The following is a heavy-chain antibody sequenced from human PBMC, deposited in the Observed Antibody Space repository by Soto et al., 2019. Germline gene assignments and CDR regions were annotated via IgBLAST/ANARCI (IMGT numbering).Heavy chain of an antibody. V-gene: IGHV4-31*03. D-gene: IGHD2-15*01. CDR3: ARDGGLAGNCSGGSCYSWYFDL. CDR2: IYYSGST. J-gene: IGHJ2*01. CDR1: GGSISSGGYY. Sequence: QVQLQESGPGLVKPSQTLSLTCTVSGGSISSGGYYWSWIRQHPGKGLEWIGYIYYSGSTYYNPSLKSRVTISVDTSKNQFSLKLSSVTAADTAVYYCARDGGLAGNCSGGSCYSWYFDLWGRGTLVTVSS.